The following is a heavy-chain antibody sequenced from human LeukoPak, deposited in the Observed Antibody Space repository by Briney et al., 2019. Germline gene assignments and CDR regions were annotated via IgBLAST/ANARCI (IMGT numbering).Heavy chain of an antibody. CDR2: IYYSGTT. CDR3: ASEYQLLTT. CDR1: GGSMSSYY. J-gene: IGHJ5*02. Sequence: KPSETLSLTCTVSGGSMSSYYWSWIRQPPGKGLEWIGYIYYSGTTNYNPSLKSRVTISVDTPKNQFSLKLSSVTAADTAVYYCASEYQLLTTWGQGTLVTVSS. D-gene: IGHD2-2*01. V-gene: IGHV4-59*12.